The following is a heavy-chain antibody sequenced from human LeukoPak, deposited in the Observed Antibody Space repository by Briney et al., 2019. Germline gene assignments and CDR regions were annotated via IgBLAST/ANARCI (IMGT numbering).Heavy chain of an antibody. CDR1: GFTFSSYA. D-gene: IGHD6-19*01. V-gene: IGHV3-23*01. CDR2: ISGSGGST. CDR3: TTDISAGN. J-gene: IGHJ4*02. Sequence: GGSLRLSCAASGFTFSSYAMSWVRQAPGKGLEWVSAISGSGGSTYYADSVKGRFTISRDNSKNTLYLQMNSLKTEDTAVYYCTTDISAGNWGQGTLVTVSS.